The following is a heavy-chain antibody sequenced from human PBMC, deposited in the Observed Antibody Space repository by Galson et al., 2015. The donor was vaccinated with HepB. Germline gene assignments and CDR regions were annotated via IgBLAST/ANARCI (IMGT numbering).Heavy chain of an antibody. Sequence: SLRLSCAASGFTFSSYAMSWVRQAPGKGLEWVSAISGSGGSTYYADSVKGRFTISRDNSKNTLYLQMNSLRAEDTAVYYCAKVQTTLWFGELNYYYGMDVWGQGTTVTVSS. CDR1: GFTFSSYA. D-gene: IGHD3-10*01. CDR2: ISGSGGST. CDR3: AKVQTTLWFGELNYYYGMDV. J-gene: IGHJ6*02. V-gene: IGHV3-23*01.